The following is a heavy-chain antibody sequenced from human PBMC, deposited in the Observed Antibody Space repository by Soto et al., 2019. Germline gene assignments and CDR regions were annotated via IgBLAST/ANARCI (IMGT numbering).Heavy chain of an antibody. V-gene: IGHV2-5*01. D-gene: IGHD6-19*01. CDR3: AHRPSGWYLFDY. J-gene: IGHJ4*02. CDR2: IYWNDDK. Sequence: QITLKESGPTLVSPTQTLTLTCTFSGFSLSTSGLGVGWIRQPPGKALEWLALIYWNDDKRYSPSLKARLTITKDNSKNQVVLIMTNMDPVDTATYYCAHRPSGWYLFDYWGQGTLVTVSS. CDR1: GFSLSTSGLG.